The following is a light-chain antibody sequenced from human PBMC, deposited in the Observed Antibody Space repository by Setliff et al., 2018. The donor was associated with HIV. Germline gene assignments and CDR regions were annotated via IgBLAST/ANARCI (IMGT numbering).Light chain of an antibody. V-gene: IGLV2-11*01. CDR2: DVS. J-gene: IGLJ1*01. CDR3: CSYAGSYTCG. CDR1: SNDVGAYDY. Sequence: QSALAQPRSVSGSRGQSVILSCTGASNDVGAYDYVSWYQQHPGKTPKLIIYDVSKRPSGAPARFSGFKSGNTASLTIFGLQPEDEADYYCCSYAGSYTCGFGTGTKSPS.